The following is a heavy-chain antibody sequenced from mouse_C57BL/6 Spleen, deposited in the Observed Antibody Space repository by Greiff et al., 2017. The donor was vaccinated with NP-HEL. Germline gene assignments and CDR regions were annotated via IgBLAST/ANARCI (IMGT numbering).Heavy chain of an antibody. J-gene: IGHJ2*01. CDR3: AREGDYYDYEY. V-gene: IGHV5-16*01. Sequence: EVQVVESEGGLVQPGSSMKLSCTASGFTFSDYYMAWVRQVPEKGLEWVANINYDGSSTYYLDSLKSRFIISRDNAKNILYLQMSSLKSEDTATYYCAREGDYYDYEYWGQGTTLTVSS. D-gene: IGHD2-4*01. CDR2: INYDGSST. CDR1: GFTFSDYY.